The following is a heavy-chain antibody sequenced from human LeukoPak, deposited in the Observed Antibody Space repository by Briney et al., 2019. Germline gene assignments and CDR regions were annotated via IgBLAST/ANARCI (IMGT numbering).Heavy chain of an antibody. CDR3: ARVAVAGTVRFDY. V-gene: IGHV4-34*01. CDR2: INHSGST. D-gene: IGHD6-19*01. CDR1: GGSFSGYY. Sequence: PSETLSLTCAVYGGSFSGYYWSWIRQPPGKGLEWIGEINHSGSTNYNPSLKSRVTISVDTSKNQFSLKLSSVTAADTAVYYCARVAVAGTVRFDYWGQGTLVTVSS. J-gene: IGHJ4*02.